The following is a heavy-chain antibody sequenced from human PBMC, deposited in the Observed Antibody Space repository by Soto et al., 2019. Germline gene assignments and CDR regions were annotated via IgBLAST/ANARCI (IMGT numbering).Heavy chain of an antibody. Sequence: VKVSCKASGGTFSSYAISWVRQAPGQGLEWMGGIIPIFGTANYAQKFQGRVTITADESTSTAYMELSSLRSEDTAVYYCARGLIAVAGTSFDYWGQGTLVTVYS. D-gene: IGHD6-19*01. CDR3: ARGLIAVAGTSFDY. V-gene: IGHV1-69*01. CDR1: GGTFSSYA. CDR2: IIPIFGTA. J-gene: IGHJ4*02.